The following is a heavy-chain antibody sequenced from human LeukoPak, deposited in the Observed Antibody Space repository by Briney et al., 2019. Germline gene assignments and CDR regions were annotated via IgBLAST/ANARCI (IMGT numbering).Heavy chain of an antibody. V-gene: IGHV3-13*01. CDR3: ARVRYDSSGYYYFDY. CDR1: GFTFSSYD. CDR2: IGTAGDT. J-gene: IGHJ4*02. Sequence: GGSLRLSCAASGFTFSSYDMHWVRQATGKGLEWVSAIGTAGDTYYPGSVKGRFTISRENAKNSLYLQMNSLRAGDTAVYYCARVRYDSSGYYYFDYRGQGTLVTVSS. D-gene: IGHD3-22*01.